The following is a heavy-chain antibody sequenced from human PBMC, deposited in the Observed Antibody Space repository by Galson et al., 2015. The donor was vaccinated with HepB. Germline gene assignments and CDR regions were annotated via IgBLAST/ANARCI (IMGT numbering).Heavy chain of an antibody. J-gene: IGHJ4*02. D-gene: IGHD5-18*01. CDR3: AKGGERGYSYGYADY. V-gene: IGHV3-23*01. CDR1: GFTFSNCV. CDR2: ISGTGGST. Sequence: SLRLSCAASGFTFSNCVMTWVRQAPGKGLEWVSGISGTGGSTHYADSVKGRFTISRDNSKNTLYLQMNSLRAEDTAVYYCAKGGERGYSYGYADYWGQGTLVTVSA.